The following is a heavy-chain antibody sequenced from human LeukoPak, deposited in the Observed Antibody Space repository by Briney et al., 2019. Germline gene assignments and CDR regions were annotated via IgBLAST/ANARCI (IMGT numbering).Heavy chain of an antibody. CDR3: ARVRGWLGPPDY. CDR2: INHSGST. V-gene: IGHV4-34*01. CDR1: GGSFSGYY. D-gene: IGHD6-19*01. Sequence: PSETLSLTCAVYGGSFSGYYWSWIRQPPGKGLEWIGEINHSGSTNYNPSLKSRVTISVDTSKNQFSLKLSSVTAADTAVYYCARVRGWLGPPDYWGQGTLVTVSS. J-gene: IGHJ4*02.